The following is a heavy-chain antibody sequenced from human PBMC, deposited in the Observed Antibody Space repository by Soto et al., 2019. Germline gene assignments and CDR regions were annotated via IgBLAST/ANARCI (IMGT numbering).Heavy chain of an antibody. CDR1: GFTFDDYG. Sequence: LRLSCAASGFTFDDYGMHWVRQTPGKGLEWVSGISWNSYDIGYVDSVKGRFTISRDNAKNSLYLQMNSLRPEDTALYYCAKDLKNGYNGYYYYNGMDVWGQGTTVTVSS. D-gene: IGHD3-10*01. CDR2: ISWNSYDI. CDR3: AKDLKNGYNGYYYYNGMDV. V-gene: IGHV3-9*01. J-gene: IGHJ6*02.